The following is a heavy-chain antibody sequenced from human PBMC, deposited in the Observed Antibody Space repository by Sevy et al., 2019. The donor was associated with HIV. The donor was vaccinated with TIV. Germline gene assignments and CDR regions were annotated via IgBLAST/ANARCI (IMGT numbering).Heavy chain of an antibody. J-gene: IGHJ6*02. D-gene: IGHD2-2*01. CDR3: ARDCSSATCLWGMDV. V-gene: IGHV3-7*03. CDR2: IKRDGSEK. Sequence: GGSLRLSCAASGFVFSDYWMSWVRQAPGKGLEWVANIKRDGSEKYYVASVKGRFTISRDNAKTSLYLQMNSLRGEDTAVNYCARDCSSATCLWGMDVWGQGTMVTVSS. CDR1: GFVFSDYW.